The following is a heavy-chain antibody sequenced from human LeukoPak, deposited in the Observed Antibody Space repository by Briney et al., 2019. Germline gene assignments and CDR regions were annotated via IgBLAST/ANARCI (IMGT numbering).Heavy chain of an antibody. CDR3: ARDRTNSGYTEENDY. D-gene: IGHD3-22*01. J-gene: IGHJ4*02. CDR1: GYTFTSYY. Sequence: GASVKVSCKASGYTFTSYYMHWVRQAPGQGLEWMGWISPYNGNTNYAQKFQGRVTVTTDTSTSTAYMELRSLRSDDTAVYYCARDRTNSGYTEENDYWGQGTLVTVSS. V-gene: IGHV1-18*04. CDR2: ISPYNGNT.